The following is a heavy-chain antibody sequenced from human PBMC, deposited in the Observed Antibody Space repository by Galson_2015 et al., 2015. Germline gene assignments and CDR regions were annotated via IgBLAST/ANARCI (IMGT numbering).Heavy chain of an antibody. CDR3: ARDRDSSSWNDY. V-gene: IGHV3-30-3*01. CDR2: ISYDGSNK. J-gene: IGHJ4*02. D-gene: IGHD6-13*01. CDR1: GFTFSSYA. Sequence: SLRLSCAASGFTFSSYAMHWVRQAPGKGLEWVAVISYDGSNKYYADSVKGRFTISRDNSKNTLYLQMNSLRAEDTAVYYCARDRDSSSWNDYWGQGTLVTASS.